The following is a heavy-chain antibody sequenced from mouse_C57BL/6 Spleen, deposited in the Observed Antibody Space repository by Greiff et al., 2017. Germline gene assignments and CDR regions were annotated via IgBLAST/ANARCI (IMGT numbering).Heavy chain of an antibody. V-gene: IGHV2-5*01. CDR1: GFPLTSYG. D-gene: IGHD1-1*02. CDR3: AKGGFDY. Sequence: QVQLQQPGPGLEQPSQSLSITCTVSGFPLTSYGVHWVRQSPGKGLEWLGVIWRGGITDYNATFMSRLSITKDNSKIQVFFKMNRLQAEDTGIYYCAKGGFDYWGQGTTLTVSS. CDR2: IWRGGIT. J-gene: IGHJ2*01.